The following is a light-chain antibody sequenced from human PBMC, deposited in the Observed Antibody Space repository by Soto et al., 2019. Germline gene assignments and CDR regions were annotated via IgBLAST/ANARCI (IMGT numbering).Light chain of an antibody. V-gene: IGLV2-14*03. CDR2: DVS. CDR3: SSYTTSSTDV. CDR1: SSDVGGYSY. Sequence: QSALTQPASVSGSPGQSITISCTGTSSDVGGYSYISWYQHNPGRAPKLMIYDVSNRPSGVSDRFSGSKSGNTAALTISRLQAEDEADYYCSSYTTSSTDVFCSGTKVTVL. J-gene: IGLJ1*01.